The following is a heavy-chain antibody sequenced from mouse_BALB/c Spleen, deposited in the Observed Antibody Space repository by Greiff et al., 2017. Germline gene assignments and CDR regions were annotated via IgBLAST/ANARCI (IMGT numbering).Heavy chain of an antibody. J-gene: IGHJ4*01. V-gene: IGHV1-82*01. D-gene: IGHD1-1*01. Sequence: VQLQQSGPELVKPGASVKISCKASGYAFSSSWMNWVKQRPGQGLEWIGRIYPGDGDTNYNGKFKGKATLTADKSSSTAYMQLSSLTSVDSAVYFCARVRYYGKDAMDYWGQGTSVTVSS. CDR3: ARVRYYGKDAMDY. CDR1: GYAFSSSW. CDR2: IYPGDGDT.